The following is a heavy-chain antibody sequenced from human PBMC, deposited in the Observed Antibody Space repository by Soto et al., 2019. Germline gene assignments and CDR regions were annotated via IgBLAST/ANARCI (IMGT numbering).Heavy chain of an antibody. CDR1: GFTFTSSA. Sequence: ASVKVSCKASGFTFTSSAVQWVRQARGQRLEWIGWIVVGSGNTNYAQKFQERVTITRDMSTSTAYMELSSLRSEDTAVYYCAAEDSTDPSYYYYGMDVWGQGTTVTVS. CDR3: AAEDSTDPSYYYYGMDV. J-gene: IGHJ6*02. V-gene: IGHV1-58*01. CDR2: IVVGSGNT.